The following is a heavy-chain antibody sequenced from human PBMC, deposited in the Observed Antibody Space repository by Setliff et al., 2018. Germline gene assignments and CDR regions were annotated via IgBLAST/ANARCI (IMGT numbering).Heavy chain of an antibody. Sequence: GGSLRLSCAGSGVTVNKPWMSWVRQAPGKGLEWVALTNPDGDEIHYVDSVKCRFTISRDNAKNSLFLQISSLRAEDTAMYYCVTGSVPPNWGQGTLVTVSS. J-gene: IGHJ4*02. CDR2: TNPDGDEI. CDR1: GVTVNKPW. CDR3: VTGSVPPN. V-gene: IGHV3-7*03.